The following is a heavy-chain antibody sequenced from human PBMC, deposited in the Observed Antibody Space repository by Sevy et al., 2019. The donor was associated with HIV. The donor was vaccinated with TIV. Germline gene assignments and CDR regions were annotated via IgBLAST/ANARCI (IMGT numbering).Heavy chain of an antibody. CDR2: IYTSGST. CDR1: GGSISSYY. Sequence: SETLSLTCTVSGGSISSYYWSWIRQPAGKGLEWIGRIYTSGSTNYNPSLKSRVTMSVDTSKNQFSLKLSAVTAADTAVYYCAIDRRDTPTPRYSSSPKGYYYYGMDVWGQGTTVTVSS. V-gene: IGHV4-4*07. J-gene: IGHJ6*02. CDR3: AIDRRDTPTPRYSSSPKGYYYYGMDV. D-gene: IGHD6-6*01.